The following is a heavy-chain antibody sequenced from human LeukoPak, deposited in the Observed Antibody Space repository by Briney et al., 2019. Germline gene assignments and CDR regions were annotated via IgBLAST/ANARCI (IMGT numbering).Heavy chain of an antibody. Sequence: SETLSLTCTVSGGSISSSSYYWSWIQQPPGKGLEWIGYIYYSGSTNYNPSLKSRVTVSVDTSKNQFSLKLSSVTAADTAVYYCARELASTVTTALGYYYYYYMDVWGKGTTVTVSS. CDR3: ARELASTVTTALGYYYYYYMDV. CDR1: GGSISSSSYY. V-gene: IGHV4-61*01. J-gene: IGHJ6*03. D-gene: IGHD4-17*01. CDR2: IYYSGST.